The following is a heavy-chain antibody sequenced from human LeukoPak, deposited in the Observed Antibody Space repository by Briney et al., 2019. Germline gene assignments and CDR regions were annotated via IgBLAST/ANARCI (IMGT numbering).Heavy chain of an antibody. CDR2: TTDDGGST. D-gene: IGHD3-3*01. V-gene: IGHV3-23*01. CDR3: AAAYFGVDQYYYGLDV. J-gene: IGHJ6*02. Sequence: GGSLRLSCAASGFSFSTYAMTWLRQAPGKGLEWVSTTTDDGGSTHYADAVKGRLTMSRDNSKNTLYLQLNSLRAEDTAVYYCAAAYFGVDQYYYGLDVWGQGTTVTVSS. CDR1: GFSFSTYA.